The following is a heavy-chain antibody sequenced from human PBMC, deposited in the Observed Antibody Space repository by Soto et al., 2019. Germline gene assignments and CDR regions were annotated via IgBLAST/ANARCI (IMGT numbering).Heavy chain of an antibody. Sequence: GGSLRLSCAASGFTFSSYAMIWVRQAPGKGLEWVSAISGSGGSTYYADSVKGRFTISRDNSKNTLYLQMNSLRAEDTAVYYCAKDYRGDYYDSSGYFDYWGQGTLVTVSS. CDR2: ISGSGGST. D-gene: IGHD3-22*01. CDR3: AKDYRGDYYDSSGYFDY. CDR1: GFTFSSYA. V-gene: IGHV3-23*01. J-gene: IGHJ4*02.